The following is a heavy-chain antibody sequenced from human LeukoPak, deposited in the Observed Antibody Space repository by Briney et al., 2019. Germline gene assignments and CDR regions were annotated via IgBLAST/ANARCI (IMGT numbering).Heavy chain of an antibody. CDR3: ARHLYSGSYYHFDY. D-gene: IGHD1-26*01. CDR1: GFTVSSDY. Sequence: GGSMRRSCAASGFTVSSDYMSWVRQAPGKALDWVSVIYSGGSTYYADSVEGRFTISRDNSKNTLYLQMNSLRAEDTAVYYCARHLYSGSYYHFDYWGQGTLVTVSS. V-gene: IGHV3-53*01. CDR2: IYSGGST. J-gene: IGHJ4*02.